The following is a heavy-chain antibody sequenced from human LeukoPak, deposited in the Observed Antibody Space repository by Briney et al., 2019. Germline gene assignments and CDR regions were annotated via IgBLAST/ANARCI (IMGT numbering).Heavy chain of an antibody. D-gene: IGHD6-19*01. V-gene: IGHV3-33*01. J-gene: IGHJ4*02. CDR3: ATAPLNGYSSGWYSFDY. CDR1: GFTFSSYG. Sequence: GGSLRLSCAASGFTFSSYGMHWVRQAPGKGLEWVAVIWYDGSNKYYADSVKGRFTISRDNSKNTLYLQMNSLRAEDTAVYYCATAPLNGYSSGWYSFDYWGQGTLVTVSS. CDR2: IWYDGSNK.